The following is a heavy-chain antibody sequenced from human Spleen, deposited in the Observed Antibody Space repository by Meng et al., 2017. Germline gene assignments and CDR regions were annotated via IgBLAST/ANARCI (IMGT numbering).Heavy chain of an antibody. D-gene: IGHD6-25*01. J-gene: IGHJ6*02. CDR2: THPGDSDT. CDR3: ARRSGTTTATYYSYGLDV. V-gene: IGHV5-51*01. Sequence: GGSLRLSCKGSGYSFTSHWIGWVRQMPGKGLEWMGITHPGDSDTLYSPSFQGQVTISVDKSISTAYLQWTSLKAADTAMYYCARRSGTTTATYYSYGLDVWGQGTTVTVSS. CDR1: GYSFTSHW.